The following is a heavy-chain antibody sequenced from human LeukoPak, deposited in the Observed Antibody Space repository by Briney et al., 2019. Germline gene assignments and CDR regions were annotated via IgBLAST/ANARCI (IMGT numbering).Heavy chain of an antibody. Sequence: SVKVSCTASGGTFSSYAISWVQQAPGQGLEWMGGIIPIFGTANYAQKFQGRVTITADESTSTAYMELSSLRSEDTAVYYCARSPSLGQPNYYFDYWGQGTLVTVSS. V-gene: IGHV1-69*13. CDR2: IIPIFGTA. J-gene: IGHJ4*02. CDR1: GGTFSSYA. D-gene: IGHD7-27*01. CDR3: ARSPSLGQPNYYFDY.